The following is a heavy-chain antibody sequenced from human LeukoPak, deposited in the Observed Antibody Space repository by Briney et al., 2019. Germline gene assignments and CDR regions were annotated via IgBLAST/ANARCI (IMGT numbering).Heavy chain of an antibody. CDR1: GFTFSRYA. V-gene: IGHV3-23*01. D-gene: IGHD1-14*01. J-gene: IGHJ3*02. CDR2: ISGSGDKT. Sequence: GGSLRLSCAASGFTFSRYAMSWVRQAPGKGLEWVSGISGSGDKTYYLDSVKGRFTISRDNSKKTLYVEMNSLRGEDTAVYYCAKDRTSGFIATLDIWGLGTMVIVST. CDR3: AKDRTSGFIATLDI.